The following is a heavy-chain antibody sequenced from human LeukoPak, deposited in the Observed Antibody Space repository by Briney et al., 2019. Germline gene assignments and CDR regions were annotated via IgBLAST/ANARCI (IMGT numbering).Heavy chain of an antibody. D-gene: IGHD6-13*01. V-gene: IGHV1-18*01. CDR2: ISAYNGNT. CDR1: GYTFTSYG. CDR3: ARDRVAAGRRSYFDY. J-gene: IGHJ4*02. Sequence: ASVKVSCKASGYTFTSYGISWVRQAPGQGLEWMGWISAYNGNTNYAQKLQGRVTMTTDTSTSTAYMELRNLRSDDTAVYYCARDRVAAGRRSYFDYWGQGTLVTVSS.